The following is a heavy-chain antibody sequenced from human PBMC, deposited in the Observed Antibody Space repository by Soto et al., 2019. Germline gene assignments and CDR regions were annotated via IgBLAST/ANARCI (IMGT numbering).Heavy chain of an antibody. J-gene: IGHJ6*02. CDR1: GYTFTSYA. CDR2: INAGNGNT. D-gene: IGHD6-13*01. Sequence: ASVKVSCKASGYTFTSYAMHWVRQAPGQRLEWMGWINAGNGNTKYSQKFQGRVTITRDTSASTAYMELSSLRSEDTAVYYCARDPKIAEDYYYYYGMDVWGQGTRATVSS. V-gene: IGHV1-3*01. CDR3: ARDPKIAEDYYYYYGMDV.